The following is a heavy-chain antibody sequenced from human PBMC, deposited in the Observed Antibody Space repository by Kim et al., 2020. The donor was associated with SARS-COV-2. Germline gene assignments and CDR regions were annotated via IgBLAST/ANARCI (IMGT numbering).Heavy chain of an antibody. V-gene: IGHV3-21*01. J-gene: IGHJ3*02. CDR3: ASTGALGVLRYFDWLQKGAFDI. CDR1: GFTFSSYS. Sequence: GGSLRLSCAASGFTFSSYSMNWVRQAPGKGLEWVSSISSSSSYIYYADSVKGRFTISRDNAKNSLYLQMNSLRAEDTAVYYCASTGALGVLRYFDWLQKGAFDIWGQGTMVTVSS. CDR2: ISSSSSYI. D-gene: IGHD3-9*01.